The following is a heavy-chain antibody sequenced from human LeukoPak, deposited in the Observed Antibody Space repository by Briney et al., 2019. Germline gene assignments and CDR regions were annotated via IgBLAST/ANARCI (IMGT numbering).Heavy chain of an antibody. Sequence: SETLSLTCAVYGGSFSGYYWSWIRQPPGKGLEWIGEINHSGSTNYNPSLKSRVTISVDTSKNQFSLKLSSVTAADTAVYYCARGVHITMVRGVIDYWGQGTLVTVSS. CDR2: INHSGST. V-gene: IGHV4-34*01. CDR3: ARGVHITMVRGVIDY. CDR1: GGSFSGYY. D-gene: IGHD3-10*01. J-gene: IGHJ4*02.